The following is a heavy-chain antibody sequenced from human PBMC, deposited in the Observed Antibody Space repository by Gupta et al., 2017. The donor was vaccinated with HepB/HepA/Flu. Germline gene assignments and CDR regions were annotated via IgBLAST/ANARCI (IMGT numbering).Heavy chain of an antibody. Sequence: EVQLVESGGGLVKPGGSLRLSCAASGFTFSSYSMNWVRQAPGKGLEWVSSISSSSSYIYYADSVKGRFTISRDNAKNSLYLQMNSLRAEDTAVYYCARVYYYDSSGYYSRLNYFDYWGQGTLVTVSS. CDR1: GFTFSSYS. CDR2: ISSSSSYI. J-gene: IGHJ4*02. D-gene: IGHD3-22*01. V-gene: IGHV3-21*01. CDR3: ARVYYYDSSGYYSRLNYFDY.